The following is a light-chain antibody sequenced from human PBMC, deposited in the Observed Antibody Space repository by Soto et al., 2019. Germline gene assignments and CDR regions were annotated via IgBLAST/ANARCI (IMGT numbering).Light chain of an antibody. Sequence: DIVMTQSPDSLAVSLGERATINCKSSQSVLFSSNNKNYLAWYQQKPGQPPKVLIYWASTRESGVPDRLSGSGSGTDFTLTISALQAEDVALYYCQQYHTPPLSFGGGTKVEIK. CDR2: WAS. CDR1: QSVLFSSNNKNY. CDR3: QQYHTPPLS. J-gene: IGKJ4*01. V-gene: IGKV4-1*01.